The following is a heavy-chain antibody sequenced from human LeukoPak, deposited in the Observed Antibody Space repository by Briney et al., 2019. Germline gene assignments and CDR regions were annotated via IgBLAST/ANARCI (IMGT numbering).Heavy chain of an antibody. CDR3: ARTVEMATILGY. J-gene: IGHJ4*02. V-gene: IGHV1-46*01. D-gene: IGHD5-24*01. CDR2: INPSGGST. Sequence: ASVKVSCKASGYTFTSYYMHWVRQAPGQGLEWMGIINPSGGSTSYAQKFQGRVTMTRDMSTSTVYMELSSLRSEDTAVYYCARTVEMATILGYWGQGTLVTVSS. CDR1: GYTFTSYY.